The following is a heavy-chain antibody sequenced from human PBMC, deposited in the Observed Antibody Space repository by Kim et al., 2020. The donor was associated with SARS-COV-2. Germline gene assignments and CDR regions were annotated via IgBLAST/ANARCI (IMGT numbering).Heavy chain of an antibody. J-gene: IGHJ6*02. CDR3: ARDGVVVVPADTYYYYYGMDV. Sequence: SVKVSCKASGGTFSSYAISWVRQAPGQGLEWMGGIIPIFGTANYAQKFQGRVTITADESTSTAYMELSSLRSEDTAVYYCARDGVVVVPADTYYYYYGMDVWGQGTTVTVSS. CDR1: GGTFSSYA. D-gene: IGHD2-2*01. V-gene: IGHV1-69*13. CDR2: IIPIFGTA.